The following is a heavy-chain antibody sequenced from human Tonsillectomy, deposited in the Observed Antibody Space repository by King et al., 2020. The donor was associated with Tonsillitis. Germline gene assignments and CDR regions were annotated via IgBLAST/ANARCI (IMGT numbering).Heavy chain of an antibody. Sequence: VQLVESGGGVVQPGRSLRLSCAASGFTFSSYGMHWVRRAPGKGLEGGGGIWFVGSNKYYADSVKGRCTISRDNSKNRLYLQMKSLRAEDTAVYYCARVYSNYYYYYMDVWGKGTTVTVSS. CDR2: IWFVGSNK. CDR3: ARVYSNYYYYYMDV. CDR1: GFTFSSYG. D-gene: IGHD4-11*01. J-gene: IGHJ6*03. V-gene: IGHV3-33*08.